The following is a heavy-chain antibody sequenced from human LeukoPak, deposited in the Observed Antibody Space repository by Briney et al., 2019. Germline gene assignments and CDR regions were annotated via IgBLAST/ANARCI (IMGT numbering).Heavy chain of an antibody. J-gene: IGHJ3*02. CDR2: ISYSGST. CDR3: ASYDRSDYYSTDSFDI. Sequence: PSETLSLACTVSGASISGYYWTWIRQPPGKGLEWIAYISYSGSTNYNPSLKSRVTISVDTSKKQFSLKLSSVTAADTAVYYCASYDRSDYYSTDSFDIWGQGTMVTVSS. CDR1: GASISGYY. D-gene: IGHD3-22*01. V-gene: IGHV4-59*01.